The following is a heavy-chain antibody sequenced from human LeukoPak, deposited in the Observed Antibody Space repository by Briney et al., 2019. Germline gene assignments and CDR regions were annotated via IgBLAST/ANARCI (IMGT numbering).Heavy chain of an antibody. J-gene: IGHJ6*03. Sequence: ASVKVSCKASGYTFTSYYMHWVRQAPGQGLEWMGIINPSGGSTNYAQKFQGRVTMTRDTSTSTVYMELSSLRSEDTAVYYCARGPRITMVRGGQWYYYMDVWGKGTTVTISS. D-gene: IGHD3-10*01. CDR2: INPSGGST. V-gene: IGHV1-46*01. CDR1: GYTFTSYY. CDR3: ARGPRITMVRGGQWYYYMDV.